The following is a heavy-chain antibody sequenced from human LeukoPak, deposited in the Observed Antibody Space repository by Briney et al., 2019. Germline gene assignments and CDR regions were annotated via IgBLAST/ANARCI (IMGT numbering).Heavy chain of an antibody. J-gene: IGHJ4*02. Sequence: GSLQPSCAAPGFLFSSNWMSLVRPAPGKGLEWVANIKEDGTETYYVDSVKGRFTISRDNAKNSLYLQMNSLRVEDTAVYYCAKEGRSLQTYWGQGTLVTVSS. CDR3: AKEGRSLQTY. V-gene: IGHV3-7*03. CDR2: IKEDGTET. CDR1: GFLFSSNW. D-gene: IGHD5-24*01.